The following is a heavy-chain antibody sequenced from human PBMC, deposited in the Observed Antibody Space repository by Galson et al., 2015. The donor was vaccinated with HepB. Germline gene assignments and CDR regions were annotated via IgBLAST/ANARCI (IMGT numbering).Heavy chain of an antibody. J-gene: IGHJ2*01. V-gene: IGHV4-34*01. CDR2: INHSGST. Sequence: SETLSLTCAVYGGSFSGYYWSWIRQPPGKGLEWIGEINHSGSTNYNPSLKSRVTISVDTSKNQFSLKLSSVTAADTAVYYCKWELRHNYWYFDLWGRGTLVTVSS. D-gene: IGHD1-26*01. CDR3: KWELRHNYWYFDL. CDR1: GGSFSGYY.